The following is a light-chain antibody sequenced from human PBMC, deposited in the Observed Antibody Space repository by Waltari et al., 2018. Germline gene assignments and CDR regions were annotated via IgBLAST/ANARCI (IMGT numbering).Light chain of an antibody. CDR1: QSLLSSFNSKTY. Sequence: DIVLTQSPDSLAVSLGERATINCKSSQSLLSSFNSKTYIAWYQQKPGQPPKLLINWASARGSGVPERFSSSGSETDFTLTISSLQAEDVAVYYCHHYYIPPLTFGQGTRLEIK. J-gene: IGKJ5*01. CDR3: HHYYIPPLT. CDR2: WAS. V-gene: IGKV4-1*01.